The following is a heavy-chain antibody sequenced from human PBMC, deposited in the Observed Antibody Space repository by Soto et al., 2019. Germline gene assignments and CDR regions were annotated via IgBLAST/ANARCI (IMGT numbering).Heavy chain of an antibody. D-gene: IGHD2-8*01. Sequence: QVHLQQWGAGLLKPSETLSLTCGVYGGSLRGSSLSWIRQPPGKALSWLGTVTPCGSTTFNPSPKSRVSVSVDTSDNPISLKLTAVTSADTAVYYCARGQIPVNGQVPNYFDSWSQGTLGTVSS. CDR1: GGSLRGSS. V-gene: IGHV4-34*02. J-gene: IGHJ4*02. CDR2: VTPCGST. CDR3: ARGQIPVNGQVPNYFDS.